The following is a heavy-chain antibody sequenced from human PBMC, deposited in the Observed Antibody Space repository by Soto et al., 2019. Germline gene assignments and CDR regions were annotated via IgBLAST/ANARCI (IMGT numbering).Heavy chain of an antibody. CDR1: GCSISSGGYY. Sequence: SETLSLTCTVSGCSISSGGYYWSWILQHPGKGLEWIGYIYYSGSTYYNPSLKSRVTISVDTSKNQFSLKLSSVTAADTAVYYWARSFGVAAAGTFDYWGKGTLVTVYS. CDR2: IYYSGST. J-gene: IGHJ4*02. V-gene: IGHV4-31*03. D-gene: IGHD6-13*01. CDR3: ARSFGVAAAGTFDY.